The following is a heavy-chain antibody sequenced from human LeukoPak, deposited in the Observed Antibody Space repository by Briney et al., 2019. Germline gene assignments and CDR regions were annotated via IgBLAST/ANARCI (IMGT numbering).Heavy chain of an antibody. CDR1: GFTFSSYS. CDR2: ISSSSSYI. Sequence: PGGSLRLSCAASGFTFSSYSMNWVRQAPGKGLEWVSSISSSSSYIYYADSVKGRFTISRDNAKNSLYLQMNSLRAEDTAVYYCAPGRNKVVPAAMLADYWGQGTLVTVSS. V-gene: IGHV3-21*01. J-gene: IGHJ4*02. D-gene: IGHD2-2*01. CDR3: APGRNKVVPAAMLADY.